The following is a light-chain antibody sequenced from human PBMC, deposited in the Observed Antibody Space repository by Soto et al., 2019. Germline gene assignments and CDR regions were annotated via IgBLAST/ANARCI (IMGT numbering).Light chain of an antibody. CDR1: QSVSSY. Sequence: IVLTQSRATLSLSPGERATLSCRASQSVSSYLAWYQQKPGQAPRLLIYDASNRATGIPARFSGSGSGTDFTLTISSLEPEDLAVYYCQQYGTSPETFGQGTKVDIK. V-gene: IGKV3-11*01. J-gene: IGKJ1*01. CDR2: DAS. CDR3: QQYGTSPET.